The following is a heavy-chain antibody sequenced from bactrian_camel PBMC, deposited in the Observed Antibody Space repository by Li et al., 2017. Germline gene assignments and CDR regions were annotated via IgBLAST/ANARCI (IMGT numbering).Heavy chain of an antibody. D-gene: IGHD4*01. V-gene: IGHV3S42*01. CDR2: ILSDRSRS. J-gene: IGHJ6*01. CDR3: AADSAKGVIDIEDYSNYACTGGLSDFGY. CDR1: NSRYC. Sequence: VQLVESGGGSVQAGGSLILSCVASNSRYCVAWFRQGPKEEREWVARILSDRSRSSVADSVQGRFTISRDNAKNTLYLQMNSLKSEDTAMYYCAADSAKGVIDIEDYSNYACTGGLSDFGYWGQGTQVTVS.